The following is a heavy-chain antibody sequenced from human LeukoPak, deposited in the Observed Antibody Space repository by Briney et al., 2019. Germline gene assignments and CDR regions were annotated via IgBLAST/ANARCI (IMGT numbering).Heavy chain of an antibody. J-gene: IGHJ4*02. CDR2: IKQAGSEK. CDR1: GFTFSSYR. CDR3: ARRIIGSGWYGADFDY. Sequence: GGSLRLSCAASGFTFSSYRMSWVRQAPGKGLEWVANIKQAGSEKYYVDSVKGRFTISRDNAKNSLYLQMNSLRAEDTAVYYCARRIIGSGWYGADFDYWGQGTLVTVSS. V-gene: IGHV3-7*01. D-gene: IGHD6-19*01.